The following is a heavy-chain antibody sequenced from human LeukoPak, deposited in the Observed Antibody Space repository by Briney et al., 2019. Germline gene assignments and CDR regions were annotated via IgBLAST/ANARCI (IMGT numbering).Heavy chain of an antibody. J-gene: IGHJ6*02. D-gene: IGHD5-24*01. Sequence: SVKVSCKASGGTFSSYAISWVRQAPGQGLEWMGRIIPILGIANYAQKFQGRVTITADKSTSTAYMGLSSLRSEDTAVYYCAREFGYRSGGYYYYGMAVWGQGTTVTVSS. CDR1: GGTFSSYA. V-gene: IGHV1-69*04. CDR2: IIPILGIA. CDR3: AREFGYRSGGYYYYGMAV.